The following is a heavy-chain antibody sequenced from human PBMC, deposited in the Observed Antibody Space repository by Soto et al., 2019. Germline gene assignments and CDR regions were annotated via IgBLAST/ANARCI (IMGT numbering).Heavy chain of an antibody. CDR1: GYTFTSYY. D-gene: IGHD6-19*01. V-gene: IGHV1-46*01. J-gene: IGHJ4*02. CDR3: ARDVAAVAGIAY. Sequence: ASVKVSCKTSGYTFTSYYMHWVRQAPGQGLEWMGIINPSGGSTSYAQKFQGRVTMTRDTSTSTVYMELSSLRSEDTAVYYCARDVAAVAGIAYWGQGTLVTVSS. CDR2: INPSGGST.